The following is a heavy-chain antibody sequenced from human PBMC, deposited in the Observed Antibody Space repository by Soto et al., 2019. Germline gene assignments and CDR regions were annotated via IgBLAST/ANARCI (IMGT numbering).Heavy chain of an antibody. Sequence: NPSETLSLTCTVSGGSISSSTSYWGWIRQTPGKGLEWIGSVYHSGRTYYNPSLESRVAMSVGTSKNQFSLKLTSVTAEDTAVYYCARLGIVVMVEAHDAFDLWGPGTMVTVSS. CDR3: ARLGIVVMVEAHDAFDL. J-gene: IGHJ3*01. CDR2: VYHSGRT. D-gene: IGHD2-15*01. V-gene: IGHV4-39*01. CDR1: GGSISSSTSY.